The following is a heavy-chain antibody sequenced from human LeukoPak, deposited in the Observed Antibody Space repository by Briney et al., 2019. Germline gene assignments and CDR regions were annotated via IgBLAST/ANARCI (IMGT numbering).Heavy chain of an antibody. CDR1: GFTFDDYA. J-gene: IGHJ4*02. D-gene: IGHD4-17*01. CDR3: AKGRYGYYPDALDY. V-gene: IGHV3-9*01. Sequence: PGGSLRLSCAASGFTFDDYAMHWVRQAPGKGLEWVSGISWNSGSIGYADSVKGRFTSSRDNAKNSLYLQMNSLRAEDTALYYCAKGRYGYYPDALDYWGQGTLVTVSS. CDR2: ISWNSGSI.